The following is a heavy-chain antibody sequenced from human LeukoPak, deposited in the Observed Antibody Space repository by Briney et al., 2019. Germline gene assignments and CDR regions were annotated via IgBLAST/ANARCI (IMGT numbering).Heavy chain of an antibody. CDR2: IYPGDSDT. D-gene: IGHD3-22*01. V-gene: IGHV5-51*01. Sequence: GESLKISRKGSGYSFTSYWIGWVRQMPGKGLEWMGIIYPGDSDTRYSPSFQGQVTISADKSISTAYLQWSSLKASDTAMYYCARQAYDSSGYYYFDYWGQGTLVTVSS. CDR1: GYSFTSYW. J-gene: IGHJ4*02. CDR3: ARQAYDSSGYYYFDY.